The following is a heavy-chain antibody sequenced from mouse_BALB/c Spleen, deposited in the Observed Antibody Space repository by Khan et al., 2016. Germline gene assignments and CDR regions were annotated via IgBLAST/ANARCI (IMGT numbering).Heavy chain of an antibody. CDR1: GFSLTDYG. D-gene: IGHD1-1*01. J-gene: IGHJ1*01. CDR3: AKNNAPYDGRSYGYFDV. Sequence: QVQLKESGPGLVAPSQSLSITCTVSGFSLTDYGVSWIRQPPGKGLEWLGVIWGGGSTYYNSALKSRLSLSKDNSKSQVFLKMNSLHTDDTAMYYCAKNNAPYDGRSYGYFDVWGAGTTVTVSS. CDR2: IWGGGST. V-gene: IGHV2-6-5*01.